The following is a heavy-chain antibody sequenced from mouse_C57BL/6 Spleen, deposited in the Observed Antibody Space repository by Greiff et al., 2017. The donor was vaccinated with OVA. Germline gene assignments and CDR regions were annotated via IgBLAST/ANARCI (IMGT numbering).Heavy chain of an antibody. J-gene: IGHJ2*01. D-gene: IGHD3-3*01. CDR2: INPNNGGT. Sequence: VQLQQSGPELVKPGASVKISCKASGYTFTDYYMNWVKQSHGKSLEWIGDINPNNGGTSYNQKFKGKATLTVDKSSSTAYMELRSLTSEDSAVYYCARGDQVYFDYWGQGTTLTVSS. CDR3: ARGDQVYFDY. CDR1: GYTFTDYY. V-gene: IGHV1-26*01.